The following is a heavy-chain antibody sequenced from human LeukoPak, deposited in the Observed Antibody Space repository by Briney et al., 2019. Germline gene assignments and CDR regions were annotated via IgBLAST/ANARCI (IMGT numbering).Heavy chain of an antibody. Sequence: PSETLSLTCTVSGGSISSDDYYWSWIRQPPGKGLEWIGYIYYSGDTYYDPSLKSRVTMSVGTSKNQFSLMLSSVTAADTAVYYCASLGYCSSTSCHNDAFDIWGQGTMVTVSS. V-gene: IGHV4-30-4*08. CDR1: GGSISSDDYY. CDR2: IYYSGDT. J-gene: IGHJ3*02. CDR3: ASLGYCSSTSCHNDAFDI. D-gene: IGHD2-2*01.